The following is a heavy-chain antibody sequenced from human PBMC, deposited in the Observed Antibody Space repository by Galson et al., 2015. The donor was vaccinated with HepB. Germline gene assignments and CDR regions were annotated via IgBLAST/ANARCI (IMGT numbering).Heavy chain of an antibody. J-gene: IGHJ4*02. V-gene: IGHV3-30-3*01. Sequence: SLRLSCAASGFTFSSYAMHWVRQAPGKGLEWVAVISYDGSNKYYADSVKGRFTISRDNSKNTLYLQMNSLRAEDTAVYYCARDRAGNVVPAAIFRYWGQGTLVTVSS. CDR2: ISYDGSNK. CDR1: GFTFSSYA. D-gene: IGHD2-2*01. CDR3: ARDRAGNVVPAAIFRY.